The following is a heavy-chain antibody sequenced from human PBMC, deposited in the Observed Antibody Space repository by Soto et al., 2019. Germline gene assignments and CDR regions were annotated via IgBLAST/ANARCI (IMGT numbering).Heavy chain of an antibody. CDR1: GYTFTSYG. CDR3: ARGPSWHCSGGSCYSAYGYYYGMDV. V-gene: IGHV1-18*01. CDR2: ISAYNGNT. J-gene: IGHJ6*02. Sequence: ASVKVSCKASGYTFTSYGICWVRQAPGQGREWLGWISAYNGNTNYAQKLQGRVTITTDTSKSTAYMELRSLLSDGTAEYCCARGPSWHCSGGSCYSAYGYYYGMDVWGQGTTVTVSS. D-gene: IGHD2-15*01.